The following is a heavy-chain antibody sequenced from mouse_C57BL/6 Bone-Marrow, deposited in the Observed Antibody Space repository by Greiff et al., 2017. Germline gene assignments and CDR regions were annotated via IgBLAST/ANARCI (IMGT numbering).Heavy chain of an antibody. CDR3: ARSNYYGSSHWYFDV. Sequence: DVKLVESGGGLVKPGGSLKLSCAASGFTFSDYGMHWVRQAPEKGLEWVAYISSGSSTIYYADTVKGRFTISRDNAKNTLFLQMTSLRSEDTAMYYCARSNYYGSSHWYFDVWGTGTTVTVSS. J-gene: IGHJ1*03. CDR2: ISSGSSTI. V-gene: IGHV5-17*01. CDR1: GFTFSDYG. D-gene: IGHD1-1*01.